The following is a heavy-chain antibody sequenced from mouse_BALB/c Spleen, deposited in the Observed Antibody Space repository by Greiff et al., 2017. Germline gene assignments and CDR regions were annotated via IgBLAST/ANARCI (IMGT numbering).Heavy chain of an antibody. V-gene: IGHV5-6-5*01. Sequence: EVNVVESGGGLVKPGGSLKLSCAASGFTFSSYAMSWVRQTPEKRLEWVASISSGGSTYYPDSVKGRFTISRDNARNILYLQMSSLRSEDTAMYYCARRGGYGAMDYWGQGTSVTVSS. CDR2: ISSGGST. D-gene: IGHD2-2*01. CDR1: GFTFSSYA. J-gene: IGHJ4*01. CDR3: ARRGGYGAMDY.